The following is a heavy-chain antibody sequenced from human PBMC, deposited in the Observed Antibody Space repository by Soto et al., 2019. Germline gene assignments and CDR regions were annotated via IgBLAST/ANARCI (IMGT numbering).Heavy chain of an antibody. D-gene: IGHD1-7*01. V-gene: IGHV1-8*01. J-gene: IGHJ6*02. Sequence: VKVSCKASGYTFTSYDINWVRQATGQGLEWMGWMNPNSGNTGYAQKFQGRVTMTRNTSISTAYMELSSLRSEDTAVYYCAREAPHITGTTYGSWFYYYGMDVRGQGTTVTVSS. CDR3: AREAPHITGTTYGSWFYYYGMDV. CDR2: MNPNSGNT. CDR1: GYTFTSYD.